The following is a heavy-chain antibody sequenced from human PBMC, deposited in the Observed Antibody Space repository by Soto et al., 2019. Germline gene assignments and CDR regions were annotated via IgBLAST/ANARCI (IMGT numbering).Heavy chain of an antibody. V-gene: IGHV1-69*01. CDR2: IIPIFGTA. CDR3: ARGPYSSVWFLHFDY. D-gene: IGHD6-19*01. J-gene: IGHJ4*02. Sequence: QVQLVQSGAEVKKPGSSVKVSCKASGGTFSSYAISWVRQAPGQGLEWMGGIIPIFGTANYAQKFQGRVPITADGATSNAYMELSSLRSEDTAVYYCARGPYSSVWFLHFDYWVQGTLVTVSS. CDR1: GGTFSSYA.